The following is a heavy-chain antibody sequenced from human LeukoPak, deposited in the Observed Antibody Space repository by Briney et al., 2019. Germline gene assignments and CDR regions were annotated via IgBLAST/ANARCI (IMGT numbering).Heavy chain of an antibody. CDR3: AKDPDDYSNYGYFDY. D-gene: IGHD4-11*01. CDR1: GFTFSSYA. Sequence: GGSLRLSCAASGFTFSSYAMSWVRQAPGKGLEWVSAISGSGGSTYYADSVKCRFTISRDNSKNTLYLQMNSLRAEDTAVYYCAKDPDDYSNYGYFDYWGQGTLVTVSS. J-gene: IGHJ4*02. V-gene: IGHV3-23*01. CDR2: ISGSGGST.